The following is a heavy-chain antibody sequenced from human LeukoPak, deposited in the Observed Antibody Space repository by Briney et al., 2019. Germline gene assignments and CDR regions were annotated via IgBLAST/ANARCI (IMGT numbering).Heavy chain of an antibody. CDR1: GGSFSGYY. CDR2: INHSGST. J-gene: IGHJ5*02. V-gene: IGHV4-34*01. Sequence: SETLSLTCAVYGGSFSGYYWSWIRQPPVKGLEWIGEINHSGSTNYNPSLKSRVTISVDTSKNQFSLKLSSVTAADTAVYYCARARSAWFDPWGQGTLVTVSS. D-gene: IGHD3-3*01. CDR3: ARARSAWFDP.